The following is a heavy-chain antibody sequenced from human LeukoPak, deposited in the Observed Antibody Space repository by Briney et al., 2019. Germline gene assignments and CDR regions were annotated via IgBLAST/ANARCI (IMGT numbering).Heavy chain of an antibody. Sequence: SETLSLTCTVSGGSISSYYWSWIRQPAGKGLEWIGRIYTSGSTNYNPSLKSRVTMSVDTSKNQFSLKLSSVTAADTAVYYCARGSIFGVVIIRRRGFDYWGQGTLVTVSS. CDR2: IYTSGST. CDR1: GGSISSYY. V-gene: IGHV4-4*07. D-gene: IGHD3-3*01. CDR3: ARGSIFGVVIIRRRGFDY. J-gene: IGHJ4*02.